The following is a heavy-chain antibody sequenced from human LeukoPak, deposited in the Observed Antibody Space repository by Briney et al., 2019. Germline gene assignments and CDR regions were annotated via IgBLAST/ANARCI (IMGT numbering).Heavy chain of an antibody. J-gene: IGHJ4*02. Sequence: SVKVSCKASGGTFSSYAISWVRQAPGQGLEWMGRIIPILGIANYAQKFQGRVTITADKSTSTAYMELSSLRSEDTAVYYCAAMGGYCSGGSCYNWGQGTLVTVSS. CDR1: GGTFSSYA. CDR2: IIPILGIA. CDR3: AAMGGYCSGGSCYN. D-gene: IGHD2-15*01. V-gene: IGHV1-69*04.